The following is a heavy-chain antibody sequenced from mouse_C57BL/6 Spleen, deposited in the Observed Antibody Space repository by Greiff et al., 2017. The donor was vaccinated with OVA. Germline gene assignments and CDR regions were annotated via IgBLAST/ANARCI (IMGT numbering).Heavy chain of an antibody. CDR2: ISSVSSTI. V-gene: IGHV5-17*01. D-gene: IGHD1-1*01. J-gene: IGHJ2*01. CDR3: ARASYYYGSSYFDY. CDR1: GFTFSDYG. Sequence: EVQLQESGGGLVKPGGSLKLSCAASGFTFSDYGMHWVRQAPEKGLEWVAYISSVSSTIYYADTVKGRFTISRDNAKNTLFLQMTSLRSEDTAMYYCARASYYYGSSYFDYWGQGTTLTVSS.